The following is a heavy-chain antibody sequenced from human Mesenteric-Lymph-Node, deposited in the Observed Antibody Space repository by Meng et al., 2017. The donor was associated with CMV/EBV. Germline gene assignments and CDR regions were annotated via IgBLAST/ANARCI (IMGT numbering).Heavy chain of an antibody. CDR3: ARDLTSATRPDDPSYYGMDV. D-gene: IGHD1-1*01. Sequence: GESLKISCAGSRFTFSRNCMIWVRQAPGKGLEWVSSISSSSSYIYYADSLKGRFTISRDNAKNSLFLQINTLRAEDTAVYYCARDLTSATRPDDPSYYGMDVWGQGTTVTVSS. CDR1: RFTFSRNC. CDR2: ISSSSSYI. V-gene: IGHV3-21*01. J-gene: IGHJ6*02.